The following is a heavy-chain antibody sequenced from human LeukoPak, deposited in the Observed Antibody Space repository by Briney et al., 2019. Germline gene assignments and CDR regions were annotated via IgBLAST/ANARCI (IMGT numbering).Heavy chain of an antibody. V-gene: IGHV4-4*07. CDR2: IYSTGTT. Sequence: SETLSLTCTVSGGSMNQYYWSWIRQPAGKGLEWIGRIYSTGTTYYKPSLKSRVTISVDTSKNQFSLRLSSVTAADTAVYYCARDYRLTQIQYWGQGTLVTVSS. D-gene: IGHD1-26*01. CDR3: ARDYRLTQIQY. CDR1: GGSMNQYY. J-gene: IGHJ1*01.